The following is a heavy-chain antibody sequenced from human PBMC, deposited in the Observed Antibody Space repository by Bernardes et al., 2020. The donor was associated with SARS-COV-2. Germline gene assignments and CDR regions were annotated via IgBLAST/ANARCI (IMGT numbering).Heavy chain of an antibody. Sequence: SLTCSVSGGSISNYYWSWIRQPPGKGLEYIGFVYYSGTTNYNPSLKSRVTISVDTSKSQFSLKLKSVTAADTAVYYCARAGHYYYGSGSFDYWGQGTLVTVSS. D-gene: IGHD3-10*01. CDR2: VYYSGTT. J-gene: IGHJ4*02. CDR1: GGSISNYY. CDR3: ARAGHYYYGSGSFDY. V-gene: IGHV4-59*08.